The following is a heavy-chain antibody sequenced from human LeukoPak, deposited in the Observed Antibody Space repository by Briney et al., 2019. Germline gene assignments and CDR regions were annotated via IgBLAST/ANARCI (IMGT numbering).Heavy chain of an antibody. CDR3: ARDLTMVRGAVDY. CDR2: INPNSGGT. D-gene: IGHD3-10*01. J-gene: IGHJ4*02. V-gene: IGHV1-2*02. CDR1: GYTFTGYY. Sequence: ASVKVSCKASGYTFTGYYMHWVRQAPGQGVEWMGWINPNSGGTNYAQKFQGRVTMTRDTSISTAYMELSRLRSDDTAVYYCARDLTMVRGAVDYWGQGTLVTVSS.